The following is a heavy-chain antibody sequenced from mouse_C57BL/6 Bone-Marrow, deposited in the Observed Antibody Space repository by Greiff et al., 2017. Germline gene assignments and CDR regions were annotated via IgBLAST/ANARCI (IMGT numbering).Heavy chain of an antibody. CDR2: INYDGSST. J-gene: IGHJ3*01. CDR1: GFTFSDYY. Sequence: EVKLMESEGGLVQPGSSMKLSCTASGFTFSDYYMAWVRQVPEKGLEWVANINYDGSSTYYLDSLKSRFIISRDNAKNILYLQMSSLKSEDTATYYCARSYDGYFGFAYWGQGTLVTVSA. CDR3: ARSYDGYFGFAY. D-gene: IGHD2-3*01. V-gene: IGHV5-16*01.